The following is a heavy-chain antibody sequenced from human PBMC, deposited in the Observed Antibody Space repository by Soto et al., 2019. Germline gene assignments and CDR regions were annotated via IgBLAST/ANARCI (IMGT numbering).Heavy chain of an antibody. J-gene: IGHJ6*02. CDR3: ATGKIWSPYYYYGMDV. D-gene: IGHD3-10*01. CDR2: FDPEDGET. V-gene: IGHV1-24*01. Sequence: GASVKVSCKVSGYTLTELSMHWVRQAPGKGLEWMGGFDPEDGETIYAQKFQGRVTMTEDTSTDTAYMELSSLRPEDTAVYYCATGKIWSPYYYYGMDVWGQGTTVTVSS. CDR1: GYTLTELS.